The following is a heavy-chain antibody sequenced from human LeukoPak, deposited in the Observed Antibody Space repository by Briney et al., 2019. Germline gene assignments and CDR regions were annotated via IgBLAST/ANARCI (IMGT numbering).Heavy chain of an antibody. CDR1: GDSVSSNSVT. D-gene: IGHD2-2*01. V-gene: IGHV6-1*01. J-gene: IGHJ5*02. Sequence: SQTLSLTCAISGDSVSSNSVTWNWVRQSPSRGLEWLGRTNYRSTWYNDYAVSVRGRITVNPDTSKNQFSLHLNSVTPEDTAVYYCARRLTQYDCFDPWGQGILVTVSS. CDR3: ARRLTQYDCFDP. CDR2: TNYRSTWYN.